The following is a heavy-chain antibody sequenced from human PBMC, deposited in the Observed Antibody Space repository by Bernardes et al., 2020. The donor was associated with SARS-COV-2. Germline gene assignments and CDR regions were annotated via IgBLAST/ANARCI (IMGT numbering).Heavy chain of an antibody. Sequence: SLCLSCAASGFTFRSYGMHWGRQAPGQGLEWLAVIFHDGPSKSYANSVSGRFIISRDNSATTLYLDMRSLRADDTAVYYCARSRDGYNHGLHWGQGTLVTVAS. J-gene: IGHJ4*02. CDR1: GFTFRSYG. V-gene: IGHV3-33*01. CDR2: IFHDGPSK. D-gene: IGHD5-12*01. CDR3: ARSRDGYNHGLH.